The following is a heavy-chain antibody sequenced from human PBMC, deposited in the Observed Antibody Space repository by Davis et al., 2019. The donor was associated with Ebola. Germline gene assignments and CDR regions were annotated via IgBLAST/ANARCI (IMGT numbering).Heavy chain of an antibody. CDR1: GFTFDDYA. Sequence: SLKISCAASGFTFDDYAMHWVRQAPGKGLEWVSGISWNSGSTGYADSVKGRFTISRDNAKNSLYLQMNSLRPEDTALYYCAKDQAFYYALDVWGKGTTVTVSS. V-gene: IGHV3-9*01. J-gene: IGHJ6*04. CDR3: AKDQAFYYALDV. CDR2: ISWNSGST.